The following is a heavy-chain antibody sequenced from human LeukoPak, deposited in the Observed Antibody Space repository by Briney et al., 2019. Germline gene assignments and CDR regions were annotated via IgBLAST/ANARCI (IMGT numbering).Heavy chain of an antibody. CDR3: AKDWGYDFWSGYYDY. J-gene: IGHJ4*02. CDR2: ISGRGVST. D-gene: IGHD3-3*01. V-gene: IGHV3-23*01. Sequence: GGSLRLSCAASGFTFSNYAMSWVRQAPGKGLEWVSAISGRGVSTYYADSVKGRFTISRDNSKNTLYLQMNSLRAEDTAVYYCAKDWGYDFWSGYYDYWGQGTLVTVSS. CDR1: GFTFSNYA.